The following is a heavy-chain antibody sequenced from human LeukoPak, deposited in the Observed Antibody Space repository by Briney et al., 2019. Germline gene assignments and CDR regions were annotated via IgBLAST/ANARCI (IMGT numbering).Heavy chain of an antibody. Sequence: PGTSLRLSCAASGFTFSSYGMHWIRQRPGKGLEWVTVMWSNESHKYYADSVKGRFTVSRDSAKSTLYLQIESLKVEDTAVYYCARDQGEGFLEWLLYRGYYYYYGMDVWGQGTTVTVSS. D-gene: IGHD3-3*01. J-gene: IGHJ6*02. V-gene: IGHV3-33*01. CDR2: MWSNESHK. CDR3: ARDQGEGFLEWLLYRGYYYYYGMDV. CDR1: GFTFSSYG.